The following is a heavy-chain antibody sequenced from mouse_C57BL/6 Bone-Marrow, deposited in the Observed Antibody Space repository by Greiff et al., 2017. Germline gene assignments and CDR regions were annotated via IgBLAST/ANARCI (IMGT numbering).Heavy chain of an antibody. V-gene: IGHV5-12*01. Sequence: EVKLMESGGGLVQPGGSLKLSCAASGFTFSDYYMYWVRQTPEKRLEWVAYISNGGGSTYYPDTVKGRFTISRDNAKNTLYLQMSRLKSEDTAMYYCASQTAQATDFAYWGQGTLVTVSA. CDR2: ISNGGGST. D-gene: IGHD3-2*02. CDR3: ASQTAQATDFAY. CDR1: GFTFSDYY. J-gene: IGHJ3*01.